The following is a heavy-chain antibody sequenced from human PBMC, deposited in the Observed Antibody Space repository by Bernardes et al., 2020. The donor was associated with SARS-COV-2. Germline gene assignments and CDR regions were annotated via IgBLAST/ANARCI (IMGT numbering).Heavy chain of an antibody. CDR2: ISSGGDTI. J-gene: IGHJ4*02. D-gene: IGHD2-15*01. CDR3: ARGWRENSFDY. CDR1: GFIFTTYS. V-gene: IGHV3-48*01. Sequence: GALRLSCVGSGFIFTTYSMSWVRQAPGKGLEWLLFISSGGDTIHDADSVRGRFTVSRDDAKNSVYLQMNSLRAEDTAVYYCARGWRENSFDYWGQGALVTVSS.